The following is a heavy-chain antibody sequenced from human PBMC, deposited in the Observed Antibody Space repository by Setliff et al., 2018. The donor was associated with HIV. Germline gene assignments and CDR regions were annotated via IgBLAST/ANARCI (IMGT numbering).Heavy chain of an antibody. D-gene: IGHD3-22*01. Sequence: ASVKVSCKVSGYTLTEVSMHWVRQAPKKGLEWMGYFDPQDGETVHAQRFQGRVTITADESTSTAYMELSSLRSEDTAVYYCAKERFTLIGLDSFDIWGQGTMVTVSS. CDR3: AKERFTLIGLDSFDI. V-gene: IGHV1-24*01. CDR2: FDPQDGET. J-gene: IGHJ3*02. CDR1: GYTLTEVS.